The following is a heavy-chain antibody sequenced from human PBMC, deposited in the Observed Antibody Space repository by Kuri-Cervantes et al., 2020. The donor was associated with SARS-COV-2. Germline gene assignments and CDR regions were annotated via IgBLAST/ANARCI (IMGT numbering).Heavy chain of an antibody. D-gene: IGHD2-21*01. Sequence: GGSLRLSCAASGFTFSSYSMNGVRKAPGKGLEWVSFISSSSSYIYYADSLKGRFTISRDNAKNSLYLKMNSLRAEDTAVYYCARDPAYCGGDCYFNYYYYYGMDVWGQGTTVTVSS. CDR1: GFTFSSYS. CDR3: ARDPAYCGGDCYFNYYYYYGMDV. CDR2: ISSSSSYI. V-gene: IGHV3-21*01. J-gene: IGHJ6*02.